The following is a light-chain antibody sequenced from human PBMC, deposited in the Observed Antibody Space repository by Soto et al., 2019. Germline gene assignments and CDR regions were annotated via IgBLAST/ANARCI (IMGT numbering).Light chain of an antibody. V-gene: IGLV2-14*01. CDR2: EVS. Sequence: QSALTQPASVSGSPGQSITISCTGTTSDVGGYNYVSWYQQHPGKAPKLMIYEVSNRPSGVSNRFSGSKSGNTASLTISGLQAEDEAAYYCFSYTTSSAPYAFGTGTKLTVL. CDR3: FSYTTSSAPYA. J-gene: IGLJ1*01. CDR1: TSDVGGYNY.